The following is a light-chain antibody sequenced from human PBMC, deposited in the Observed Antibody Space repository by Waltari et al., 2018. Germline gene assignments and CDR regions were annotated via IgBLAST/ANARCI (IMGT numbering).Light chain of an antibody. Sequence: DIVMTQSPDSLAVSLGERATINCKSSQSGVFSLNNKNYLAWYQQKPGQPPKLLIYWASTRESGVPDRFSGSESGTDFNLTISSLQAEDVAVYYCQQYCTTPLTFGGGTKVEIK. V-gene: IGKV4-1*01. CDR1: QSGVFSLNNKNY. CDR2: WAS. CDR3: QQYCTTPLT. J-gene: IGKJ4*01.